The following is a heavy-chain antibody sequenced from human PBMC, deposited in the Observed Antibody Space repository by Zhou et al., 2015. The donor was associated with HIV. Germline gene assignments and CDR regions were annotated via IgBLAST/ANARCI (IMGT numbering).Heavy chain of an antibody. Sequence: QVQLVQSGAEVKKPGSSVKVSCKASGGTFSSYAISWVRQAPGQGLEWMGGIIPIFGTANYAQKFQGRVTITADESTSTAYMELSSLRSEDTAVYYCARGNYGGNLRRYYYYGMDVWGPRGPRSPSPQ. CDR3: ARGNYGGNLRRYYYYGMDV. V-gene: IGHV1-69*01. D-gene: IGHD4-23*01. CDR1: GGTFSSYA. CDR2: IIPIFGTA. J-gene: IGHJ6*01.